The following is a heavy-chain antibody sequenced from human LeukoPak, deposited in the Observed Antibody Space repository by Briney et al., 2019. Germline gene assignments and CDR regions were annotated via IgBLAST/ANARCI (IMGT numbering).Heavy chain of an antibody. CDR1: GFTFSSYD. CDR2: IGTSGDT. Sequence: PGGSLRLSCAASGFTFSSYDMHWARQAPGKGLEWFSVIGTSGDTYYAASVKGRFTIYREHAKNSLYLQMNSLTAGDTAVYFCSRVGSSGWPNYFDSWGQGTLVSVSS. D-gene: IGHD6-19*01. J-gene: IGHJ4*02. CDR3: SRVGSSGWPNYFDS. V-gene: IGHV3-13*04.